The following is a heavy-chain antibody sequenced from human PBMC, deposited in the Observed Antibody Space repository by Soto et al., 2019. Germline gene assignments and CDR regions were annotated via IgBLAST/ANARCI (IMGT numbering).Heavy chain of an antibody. J-gene: IGHJ3*02. CDR2: IIPILGIA. Sequence: SVKVSCKASGGTFSSYTISWVRQAPGQGLEWMGRIIPILGIANYAQKFQGRVTITADKSTSTAYMELSSLRSEDTAVYYCAREQWNGYNYGDAFDIWGQGTMVTVSS. CDR3: AREQWNGYNYGDAFDI. D-gene: IGHD5-12*01. CDR1: GGTFSSYT. V-gene: IGHV1-69*04.